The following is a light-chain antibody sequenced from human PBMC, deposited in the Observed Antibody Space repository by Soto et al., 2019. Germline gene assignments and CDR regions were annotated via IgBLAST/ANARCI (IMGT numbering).Light chain of an antibody. V-gene: IGKV3-11*01. CDR1: QSVSSY. CDR3: QQRSNWPRGT. Sequence: EIVLTQSPATLSLSPGERATLSCRASQSVSSYLAWYQQKPGQAPRLLIYDASTRATGIPARFSGSGSGTDLTLTISSRVHEDFAVYYCQQRSNWPRGTFGQGTKLEIK. J-gene: IGKJ2*02. CDR2: DAS.